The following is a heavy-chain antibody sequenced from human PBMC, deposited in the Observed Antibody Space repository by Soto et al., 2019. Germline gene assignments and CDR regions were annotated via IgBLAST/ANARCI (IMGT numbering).Heavy chain of an antibody. CDR2: IYYTGST. CDR3: TSLPPPAIAAPGTAGC. D-gene: IGHD6-13*01. Sequence: SETLSLTCTVSGGSISSNSYYWGWIRQPPGKGLEWIGSIYYTGSTYYNPSLNSRVTISVDTSKNQFSLKLISVTAADTAGHYCTSLPPPAIAAPGTAGCWGQGTLVTVSS. CDR1: GGSISSNSYY. V-gene: IGHV4-39*01. J-gene: IGHJ4*02.